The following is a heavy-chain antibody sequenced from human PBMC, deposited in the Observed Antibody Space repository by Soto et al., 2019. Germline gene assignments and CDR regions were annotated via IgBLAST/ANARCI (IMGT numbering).Heavy chain of an antibody. D-gene: IGHD3-3*01. CDR1: GGSISSGDYY. V-gene: IGHV4-30-4*01. CDR2: IYYSGST. J-gene: IGHJ4*02. CDR3: ARGPGRITIFGVVII. Sequence: SETLSLTCTVSGGSISSGDYYWSWIRQPPGKGLEWIGYIYYSGSTYYNPSLKSRVTISVDTSKNQFSLKLSSVTAADTAVYYCARGPGRITIFGVVIIWGQGTLVTVSS.